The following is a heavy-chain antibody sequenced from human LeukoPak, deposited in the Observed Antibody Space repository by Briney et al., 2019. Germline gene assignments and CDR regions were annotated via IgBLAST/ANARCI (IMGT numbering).Heavy chain of an antibody. Sequence: GGSLRLSCAASGFTFSSYGMYWVRQAPGKGLEWVAFIRSDGTNKYYADSVRGRFTISRDNSKNTLYLQMNSLRAEDTAVYYCARTTGRTYYYYMDVWGKGTTVTISS. CDR2: IRSDGTNK. J-gene: IGHJ6*03. D-gene: IGHD4-11*01. CDR3: ARTTGRTYYYYMDV. V-gene: IGHV3-30*02. CDR1: GFTFSSYG.